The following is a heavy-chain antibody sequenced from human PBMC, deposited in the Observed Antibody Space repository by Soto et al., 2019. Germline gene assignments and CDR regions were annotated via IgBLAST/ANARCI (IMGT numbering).Heavy chain of an antibody. CDR3: AKDSEAGKEGYYYYYGMDV. D-gene: IGHD6-19*01. CDR1: GFTFSNYG. V-gene: IGHV3-30*18. CDR2: ISYDGSNK. Sequence: HPGGSLRLSCAASGFTFSNYGIHWVRQAPGKGLEWVAVISYDGSNKYYADSVKGRFTISRDSSKNTLYLQMNSLRAEDTAVYYCAKDSEAGKEGYYYYYGMDVWGQGTTVTVSS. J-gene: IGHJ6*02.